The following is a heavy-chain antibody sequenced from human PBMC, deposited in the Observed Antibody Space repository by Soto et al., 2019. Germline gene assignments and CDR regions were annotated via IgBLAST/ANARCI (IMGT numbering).Heavy chain of an antibody. V-gene: IGHV1-46*04. J-gene: IGHJ4*02. D-gene: IGHD3-22*01. CDR1: GYSFTSYY. CDR2: IHPTDGSSM. CDR3: ARVVHYYDSPRDY. Sequence: ASVKVSCKASGYSFTSYYMHWVRQAPGQGLEWMGIIHPTDGSSMTDADSVKGRFTIPRDNAKNTLYLKMNSLRAEDTAVYYCARVVHYYDSPRDYWGQGTLVTVSS.